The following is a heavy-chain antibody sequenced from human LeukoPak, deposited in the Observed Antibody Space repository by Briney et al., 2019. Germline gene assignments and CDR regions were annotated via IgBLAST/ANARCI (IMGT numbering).Heavy chain of an antibody. V-gene: IGHV3-7*01. CDR2: IKQDGSEK. J-gene: IGHJ4*02. Sequence: GGSLRLSCAASGFTFSSYWMSWVRQAPGKGLEWVANIKQDGSEKYYVDSVKGRFTISRDNAKNSLYLQMNSLRAEDTAVHYCARETRGGDIVLMVYAIRTGFDYWGQGTLVTVSS. CDR1: GFTFSSYW. D-gene: IGHD2-8*01. CDR3: ARETRGGDIVLMVYAIRTGFDY.